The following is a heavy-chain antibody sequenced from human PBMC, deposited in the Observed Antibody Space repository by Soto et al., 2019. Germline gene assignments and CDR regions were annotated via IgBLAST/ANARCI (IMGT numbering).Heavy chain of an antibody. CDR3: AKDLSAIVVVPTGMGAYDI. Sequence: EVQLLESGGGLVQPGGSLRLSCAASGFTFSSFAMSWVRQAPGKGLEWVSTISGSGDNTHYADSVKGRFTISRDNSKNTLYLQMTSLRDDDTAQYYCAKDLSAIVVVPTGMGAYDICGQGTMVTVSS. J-gene: IGHJ3*02. D-gene: IGHD2-2*01. CDR2: ISGSGDNT. CDR1: GFTFSSFA. V-gene: IGHV3-23*01.